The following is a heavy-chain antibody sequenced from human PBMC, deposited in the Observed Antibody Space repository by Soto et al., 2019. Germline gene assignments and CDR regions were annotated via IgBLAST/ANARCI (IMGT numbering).Heavy chain of an antibody. CDR3: ASTSSSSSLYYYYYMDV. CDR1: GGSFSGYY. CDR2: INHSGST. Sequence: SETLSLTCAVHGGSFSGYYWSWIRQPPGKGPEWIGEINHSGSTNYNPSLKSRVTISVDTSKNQFSLKLSSVTAADTAVYYCASTSSSSSLYYYYYMDVWGKGTTVTVSS. V-gene: IGHV4-34*01. J-gene: IGHJ6*03. D-gene: IGHD6-6*01.